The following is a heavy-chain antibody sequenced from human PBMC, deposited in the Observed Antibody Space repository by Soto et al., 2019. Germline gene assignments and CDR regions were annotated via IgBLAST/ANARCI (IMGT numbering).Heavy chain of an antibody. J-gene: IGHJ4*02. D-gene: IGHD1-26*01. CDR3: ASFGLVDSLSGSYPAPCCTFDY. CDR1: GGSISSSSYY. V-gene: IGHV4-39*01. CDR2: IYYSGST. Sequence: QLQLQESGPGLVKPSETLSLTCTVSGGSISSSSYYWGWIRQPPGKGLEWIGSIYYSGSTYYNPSLTSRVTISVDTSKNQFSLKLSSVTAADTAVYYCASFGLVDSLSGSYPAPCCTFDYWGQGTLVTVSS.